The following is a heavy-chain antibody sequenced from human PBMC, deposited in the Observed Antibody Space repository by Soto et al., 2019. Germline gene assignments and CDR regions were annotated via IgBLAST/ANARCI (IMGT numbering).Heavy chain of an antibody. Sequence: PGGSLRLSCVGSGFTFSDNYISWIRQAPGKGLEWLSYISSSGTTIYYADSVKGRFTMSRDNAKNSVYLQMNSLRAEDTAVYYCARAAGKVDYWGQGTLVTVSS. J-gene: IGHJ4*02. D-gene: IGHD6-19*01. CDR3: ARAAGKVDY. CDR2: ISSSGTTI. V-gene: IGHV3-11*01. CDR1: GFTFSDNY.